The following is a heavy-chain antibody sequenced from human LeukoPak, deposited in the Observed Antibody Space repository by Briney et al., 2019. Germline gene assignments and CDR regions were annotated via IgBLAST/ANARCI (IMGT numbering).Heavy chain of an antibody. CDR1: GFTFSSYS. CDR2: ISRSNIYK. D-gene: IGHD3-22*01. V-gene: IGHV3-21*01. CDR3: ANSRYDSSGYYGIIGY. J-gene: IGHJ4*02. Sequence: GGSLRLSCAASGFTFSSYSMNWVRLAPGKGLEWVSSISRSNIYKYYADSVKGRFTISRDNAKNSLYLQMNSLRAEDTAVYYCANSRYDSSGYYGIIGYWGQGTLVTVSS.